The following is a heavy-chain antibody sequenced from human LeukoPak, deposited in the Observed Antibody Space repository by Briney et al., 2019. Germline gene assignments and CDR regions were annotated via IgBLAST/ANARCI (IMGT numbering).Heavy chain of an antibody. Sequence: ASVRVSCKASGYTFTGYYMHWVRQAPGQGLEWMGWINPNSGGTNYAQKFQGRVTMTRDTSISTAYMELSRLRSDDTAVYYCALLEDVVVVAATTSHWFDPWGQGTLVTVSS. D-gene: IGHD2-15*01. V-gene: IGHV1-2*02. CDR3: ALLEDVVVVAATTSHWFDP. CDR2: INPNSGGT. CDR1: GYTFTGYY. J-gene: IGHJ5*02.